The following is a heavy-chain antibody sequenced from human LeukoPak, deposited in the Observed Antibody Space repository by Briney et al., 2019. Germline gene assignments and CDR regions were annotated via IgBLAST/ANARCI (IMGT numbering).Heavy chain of an antibody. V-gene: IGHV4-30-2*01. D-gene: IGHD3-22*01. CDR1: GGSTSSGGYS. CDR3: AREEVITGAFDI. J-gene: IGHJ3*02. CDR2: IYHSGST. Sequence: SQTLSLTCAVSGGSTSSGGYSWSWIRQPPGKGLERIGYIYHSGSTYYNPSLKSRVTIPVDRSKNQFSLKLSSVTAADTAVYYCAREEVITGAFDIWGQGTMVTVSS.